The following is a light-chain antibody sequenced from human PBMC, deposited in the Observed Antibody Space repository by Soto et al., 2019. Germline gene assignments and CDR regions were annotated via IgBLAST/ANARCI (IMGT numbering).Light chain of an antibody. CDR3: QQYNVWPLT. V-gene: IGKV3-15*01. J-gene: IGKJ4*01. CDR2: VAS. CDR1: QSVNSN. Sequence: EIVMTQSPVTLSVSPGDRATLSCRASQSVNSNLAWYQQKPGQTPKLLIYVASTRATGIPARFSGSGSGTEFTLTSSSLQSEGFSFYYCQQYNVWPLTFGGGTKVEFK.